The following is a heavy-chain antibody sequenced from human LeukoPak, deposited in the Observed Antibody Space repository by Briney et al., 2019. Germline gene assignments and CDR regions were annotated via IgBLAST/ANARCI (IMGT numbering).Heavy chain of an antibody. CDR1: GFIFSTYV. Sequence: GGSLRLSCAASGFIFSTYVMNWVRQAPGKGLEWVSAISGSGGSTYYADSVKGRFTISRDNSKNTLYLQMNGLRAEDTAVYYCAKDLRSRSYDSSGPDWGQGTLVTVSS. CDR2: ISGSGGST. V-gene: IGHV3-23*01. J-gene: IGHJ4*02. CDR3: AKDLRSRSYDSSGPD. D-gene: IGHD3-22*01.